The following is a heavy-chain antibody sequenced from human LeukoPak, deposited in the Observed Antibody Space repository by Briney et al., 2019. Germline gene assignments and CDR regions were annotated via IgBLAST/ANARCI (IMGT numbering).Heavy chain of an antibody. CDR2: ITASGGDT. J-gene: IGHJ4*02. Sequence: GGSLRLSCAASGFTFSRYAMSWVRQAPGKGLEWVSAITASGGDTYYADSVKGRFTISRDNSKNTLYLQMNSLRAEDTAVYYCAKDVQQWLVRGYIDYWGQGTLVTVSS. CDR3: AKDVQQWLVRGYIDY. D-gene: IGHD6-19*01. CDR1: GFTFSRYA. V-gene: IGHV3-23*01.